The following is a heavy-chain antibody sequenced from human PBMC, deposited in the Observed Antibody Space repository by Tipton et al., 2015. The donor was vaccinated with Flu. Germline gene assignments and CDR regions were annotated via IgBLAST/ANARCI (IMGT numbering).Heavy chain of an antibody. CDR1: GFTFSTYA. Sequence: SLRLSCTASGFTFSTYAMHWVRQAPGKGLEWVAVISHSASNEFYADSVKGRFTISRDNSKNTLHLHMTSLRPEDSAVYYCAKDGRPSFDRLWYFDNWGQGSLVTVSS. CDR2: ISHSASNE. J-gene: IGHJ4*02. CDR3: AKDGRPSFDRLWYFDN. D-gene: IGHD3-9*01. V-gene: IGHV3-30*18.